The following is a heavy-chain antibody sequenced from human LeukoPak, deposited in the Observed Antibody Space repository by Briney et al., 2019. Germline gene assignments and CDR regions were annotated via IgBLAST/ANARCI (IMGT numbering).Heavy chain of an antibody. CDR2: IYNGGGT. CDR1: GGSISSYY. Sequence: SETLSLTCTVSGGSISSYYWSWIRQPPGKGLEWIGYIYNGGGTKYNPSLESRVSISVDTSKSQFSLKLNSVTAADTAVYYCARHISSGGTYAYFDYWGQGALVTVSS. J-gene: IGHJ4*02. D-gene: IGHD1-26*01. CDR3: ARHISSGGTYAYFDY. V-gene: IGHV4-59*08.